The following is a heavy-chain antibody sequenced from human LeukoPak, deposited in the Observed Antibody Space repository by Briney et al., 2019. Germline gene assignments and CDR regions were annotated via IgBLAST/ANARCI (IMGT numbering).Heavy chain of an antibody. CDR2: ISYDGSNK. CDR3: ARDGPIAASRGGFFDY. CDR1: GFTFSSYA. D-gene: IGHD6-6*01. V-gene: IGHV3-30*04. J-gene: IGHJ4*02. Sequence: PGGSLRLPCAASGFTFSSYAMHWVRQAPGKGLEWVAVISYDGSNKYYADSVKGRFTISRDNSKNTLYLQMNSLRAEDTAVYYCARDGPIAASRGGFFDYWGQGTLVTVSS.